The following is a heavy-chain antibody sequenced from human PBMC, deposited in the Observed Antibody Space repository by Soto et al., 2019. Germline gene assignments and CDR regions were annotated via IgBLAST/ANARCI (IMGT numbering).Heavy chain of an antibody. CDR2: IYYSGST. J-gene: IGHJ5*02. V-gene: IGHV4-61*01. D-gene: IGHD3-22*01. CDR3: ARDRGYYYDSSGKNWFDP. CDR1: GGSVSSGSYY. Sequence: QVQLQESGPGLVKPSETLSLTCTVSGGSVSSGSYYWSWIRQPPGKGLEWIGYIYYSGSTNYNPSLKSRVTISVDTSKNQFSPKLSSVTAADTAVYYCARDRGYYYDSSGKNWFDPWGQGTLVTVSS.